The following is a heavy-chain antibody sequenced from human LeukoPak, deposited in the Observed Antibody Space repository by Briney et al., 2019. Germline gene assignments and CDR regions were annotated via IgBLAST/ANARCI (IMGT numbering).Heavy chain of an antibody. CDR2: ISGSGGST. D-gene: IGHD6-19*01. V-gene: IGHV3-23*01. J-gene: IGHJ4*02. CDR3: AKASSGWSIYDY. Sequence: GGSLRLSGAASGFTFSSYAMSWVRQAPGKGLEWVSAISGSGGSTYYADSVKGRFTISRDNSKNTLYLQMNSLRAEDTAVYYCAKASSGWSIYDYWGQGTLVTVSS. CDR1: GFTFSSYA.